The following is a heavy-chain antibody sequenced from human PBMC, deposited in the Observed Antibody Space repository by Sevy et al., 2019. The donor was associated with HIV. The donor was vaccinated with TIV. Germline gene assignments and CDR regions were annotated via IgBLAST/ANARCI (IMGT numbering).Heavy chain of an antibody. V-gene: IGHV3-23*01. CDR3: ALYLTGSPGDY. CDR2: ISGSGGST. J-gene: IGHJ4*02. Sequence: GGSLRLSCAASGFTFSDYYMSWIRQAPGKGLEWVSAISGSGGSTYYADSVKGRFTISRDNSKNTLYLQMNSLRAEDTAVYYCALYLTGSPGDYWGQGTLVTVSS. CDR1: GFTFSDYY. D-gene: IGHD3-9*01.